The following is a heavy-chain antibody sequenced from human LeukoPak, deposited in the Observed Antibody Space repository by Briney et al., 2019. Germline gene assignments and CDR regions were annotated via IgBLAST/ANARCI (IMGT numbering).Heavy chain of an antibody. D-gene: IGHD3-10*01. V-gene: IGHV4-34*01. Sequence: SETLSLTCAVYGGSFSGYYWSWIRQPPGKGLEWIGEINHSGSTNYNPSLKSRVTISVDTSKNQFSLKLSSVTAADTAVYCCARRRYYYGSGSYFDYWGQGTLVTVSS. CDR3: ARRRYYYGSGSYFDY. CDR2: INHSGST. J-gene: IGHJ4*02. CDR1: GGSFSGYY.